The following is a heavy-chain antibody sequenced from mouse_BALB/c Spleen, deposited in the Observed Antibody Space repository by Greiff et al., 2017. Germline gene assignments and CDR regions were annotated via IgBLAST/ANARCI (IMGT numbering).Heavy chain of an antibody. J-gene: IGHJ2*01. Sequence: VQLKESGAELVKPGASVKLSCTASGFNIKDTYMHWVKQRPEQGLEWIGRIDPANGNTKYDPKFQGKATITADTSSNTAYLQLSSLTSEDTAVYYCARGGYDGRYYFDYWGQGTTLTVSS. V-gene: IGHV14-3*02. D-gene: IGHD2-2*01. CDR2: IDPANGNT. CDR1: GFNIKDTY. CDR3: ARGGYDGRYYFDY.